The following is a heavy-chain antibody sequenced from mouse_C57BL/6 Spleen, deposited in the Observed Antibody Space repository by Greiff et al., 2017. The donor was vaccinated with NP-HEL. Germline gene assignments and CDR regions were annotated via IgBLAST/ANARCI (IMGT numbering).Heavy chain of an antibody. D-gene: IGHD1-1*01. CDR2: ISDGGSYT. Sequence: EVMLVESGGGLVKPGGSLKLSCAASGFTFSSYAMSWVRQTPEKRLEWVATISDGGSYTYYPDNVKGRFTISRDNAKNNLYLQMSHLKSEDTAMYYCVREGDYYGSSYVRWFAYWGQGTLVTVSA. CDR3: VREGDYYGSSYVRWFAY. J-gene: IGHJ3*01. CDR1: GFTFSSYA. V-gene: IGHV5-4*01.